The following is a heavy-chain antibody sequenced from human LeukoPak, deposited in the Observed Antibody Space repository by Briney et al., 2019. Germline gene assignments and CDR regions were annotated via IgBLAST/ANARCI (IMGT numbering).Heavy chain of an antibody. V-gene: IGHV5-51*01. D-gene: IGHD1-26*01. J-gene: IGHJ3*01. CDR3: GMSGDRVPLQDYVFDV. CDR2: IYPGDSGP. CDR1: GYSFTSYC. Sequence: GESLKISCKVSGYSFTSYCIGWVRQMPGKGLEWMGIIYPGDSGPTYSPSFQGQVTISVDKSINTAYLQWSSLQASDTAMYYCGMSGDRVPLQDYVFDVWGQGTMVTVST.